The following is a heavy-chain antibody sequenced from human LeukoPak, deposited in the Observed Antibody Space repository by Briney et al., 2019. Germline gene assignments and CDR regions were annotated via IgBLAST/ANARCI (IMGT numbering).Heavy chain of an antibody. CDR3: AKQGVTVTTTGIYFGYYMDV. CDR1: GFTFDSYW. V-gene: IGHV3-7*01. J-gene: IGHJ6*03. CDR2: IKYDGSEK. D-gene: IGHD4-11*01. Sequence: GGSLRLSCAASGFTFDSYWMTWVRQAPGKGLEWVANIKYDGSEKFYVDSVEGRFTISRDNAKNSLSLQLNSLRDEDAAVYYCAKQGVTVTTTGIYFGYYMDVWGKGTTVTVSS.